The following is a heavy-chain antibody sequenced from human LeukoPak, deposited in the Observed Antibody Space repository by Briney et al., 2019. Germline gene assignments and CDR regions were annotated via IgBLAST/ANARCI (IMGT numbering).Heavy chain of an antibody. V-gene: IGHV4-59*12. Sequence: SETLSLTCSVSGGSLSTYYWTWTRQPPGKGLEWIGFIHQSGSTEYNPSLKSRVTMSLDTSRNQFSLKMSTVTSADTAVYYCSREQYTSGGSGWFGMDVWGQGTTVTVSS. J-gene: IGHJ6*02. CDR3: SREQYTSGGSGWFGMDV. D-gene: IGHD6-19*01. CDR2: IHQSGST. CDR1: GGSLSTYY.